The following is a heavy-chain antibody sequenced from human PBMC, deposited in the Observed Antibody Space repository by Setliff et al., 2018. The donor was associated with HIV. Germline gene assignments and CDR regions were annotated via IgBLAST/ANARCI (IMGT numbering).Heavy chain of an antibody. CDR3: ARDFEASYCGGDCYSGWFDS. D-gene: IGHD2-21*01. J-gene: IGHJ5*01. Sequence: SETLSLTCTVSGGSIRSHYWNWIRQSPGKGLEWIGYIHYRGSTNYNPSLKSRVIISVDMSKNQFSLKLTSVTAADTAVYYCARDFEASYCGGDCYSGWFDSWGQGILVTVPQ. CDR1: GGSIRSHY. CDR2: IHYRGST. V-gene: IGHV4-59*11.